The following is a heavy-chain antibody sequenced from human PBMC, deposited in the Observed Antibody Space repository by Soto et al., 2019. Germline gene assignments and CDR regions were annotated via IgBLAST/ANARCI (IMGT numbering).Heavy chain of an antibody. CDR2: IIANNGNT. CDR1: GGTFSSYT. Sequence: ASVKVSCKASGGTFSSYTISWVRQAPGQGLEWMGRIIANNGNTNYAQKLQGRVTMTTDTSTSTAYMELRSLRSDDTAVYYCARAGYSGYDFEALGYWGQGTLVTVSS. J-gene: IGHJ4*02. V-gene: IGHV1-18*01. CDR3: ARAGYSGYDFEALGY. D-gene: IGHD5-12*01.